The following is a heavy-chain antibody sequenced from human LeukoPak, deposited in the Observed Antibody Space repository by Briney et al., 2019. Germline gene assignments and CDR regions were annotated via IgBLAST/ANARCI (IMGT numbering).Heavy chain of an antibody. CDR1: GGSVSSGTYY. CDR2: IYYKGST. Sequence: SETLSLTCTVSGGSVSSGTYYWSWIRQPPGKGLEWIGYIYYKGSTNYNPSLKSRVTISVDTSKNQFSLKLSSVTAADTAVYYCARDSCSSTICYAGLFDYWGQGTLVTVSS. CDR3: ARDSCSSTICYAGLFDY. D-gene: IGHD2-2*01. J-gene: IGHJ4*02. V-gene: IGHV4-61*01.